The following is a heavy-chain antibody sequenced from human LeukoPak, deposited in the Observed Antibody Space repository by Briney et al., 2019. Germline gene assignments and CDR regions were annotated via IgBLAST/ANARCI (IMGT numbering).Heavy chain of an antibody. V-gene: IGHV3-73*01. CDR2: IRSKANSYAT. CDR3: TSDIVVVPAAIAPGG. D-gene: IGHD2-2*01. J-gene: IGHJ4*02. Sequence: GGSLRLSCAASGFTFSGSAMHWVRQASGKGLEWVGRIRSKANSYATAYAASVKGRFTISRDDSKNTAYLQMNSLKTEDTAVYYCTSDIVVVPAAIAPGGWGRGTLVTVSS. CDR1: GFTFSGSA.